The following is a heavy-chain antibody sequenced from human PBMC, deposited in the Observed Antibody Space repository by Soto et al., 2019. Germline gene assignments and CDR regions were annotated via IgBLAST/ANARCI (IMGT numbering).Heavy chain of an antibody. J-gene: IGHJ4*02. CDR3: ARDRGANNMVLYDY. CDR2: INAGNGNT. V-gene: IGHV1-3*05. CDR1: GYTFTSYA. Sequence: QVQLVQSGAEEKKPGASVKVSCKASGYTFTSYAMHWVRQAPGQRLEWMGWINAGNGNTKYSQKFQGRVTITRDTSASTAYMELSSLRSEDTAVYYCARDRGANNMVLYDYWGQGTLVTVSS. D-gene: IGHD3-10*01.